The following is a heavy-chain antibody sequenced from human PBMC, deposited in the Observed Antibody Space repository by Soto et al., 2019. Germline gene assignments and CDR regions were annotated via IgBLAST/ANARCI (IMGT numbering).Heavy chain of an antibody. J-gene: IGHJ3*02. Sequence: LSLTCAIYGASLGGFHWTWLRQAPGKGLEWIGELIHGGSTNYNPSLKGRVSFSLDTSKNQFSLHLMSVTAADTAVYYCARSPLGYDYVRQTWREVGDSFDIWGRGTLVTVSS. CDR3: ARSPLGYDYVRQTWREVGDSFDI. V-gene: IGHV4-34*12. CDR2: LIHGGST. D-gene: IGHD3-16*01. CDR1: GASLGGFH.